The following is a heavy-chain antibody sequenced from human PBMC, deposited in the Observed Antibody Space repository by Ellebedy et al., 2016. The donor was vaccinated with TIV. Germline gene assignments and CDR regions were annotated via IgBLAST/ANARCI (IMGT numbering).Heavy chain of an antibody. CDR1: GYTFPTYD. CDR2: MDPNSGAT. CDR3: ARNPSHTGYFDP. Sequence: AASVKVSCKASGYTFPTYDINWVRQAPGQGLEWMGWMDPNSGATGYAQKFQGRVTITSDTSISTAYMELSSLPSEDTAVYYCARNPSHTGYFDPWGQGTLVTVSS. V-gene: IGHV1-8*03. D-gene: IGHD5-12*01. J-gene: IGHJ5*02.